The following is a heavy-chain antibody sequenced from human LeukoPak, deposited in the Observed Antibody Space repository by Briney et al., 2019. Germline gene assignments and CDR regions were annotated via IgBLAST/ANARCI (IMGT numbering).Heavy chain of an antibody. Sequence: SETLSLTCAVYGGSFSGYYWSWIRQPPGKGLEWIGEINHSGSTNYNPSLKSRVTISVDTSKNQFSLKLSSVTAADTAVYYCALQAGTKADWFDPWGQGTLVTVSS. CDR3: ALQAGTKADWFDP. CDR1: GGSFSGYY. V-gene: IGHV4-34*01. J-gene: IGHJ5*02. D-gene: IGHD6-13*01. CDR2: INHSGST.